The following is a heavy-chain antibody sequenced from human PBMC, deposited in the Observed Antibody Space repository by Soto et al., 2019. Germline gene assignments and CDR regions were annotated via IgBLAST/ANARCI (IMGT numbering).Heavy chain of an antibody. CDR3: ATGVGWGYIFGLQY. Sequence: APAKVSRKDSGSTHVDFAMHWVRQDPGKGLEWMGGYVPEDGKTIYAAKFQDRVIMTEDTSTDTASMELNSLRSEDTDVYFCATGVGWGYIFGLQYWGQGTPVTVSS. V-gene: IGHV1-24*01. J-gene: IGHJ4*02. CDR1: GSTHVDFA. D-gene: IGHD5-18*01. CDR2: YVPEDGKT.